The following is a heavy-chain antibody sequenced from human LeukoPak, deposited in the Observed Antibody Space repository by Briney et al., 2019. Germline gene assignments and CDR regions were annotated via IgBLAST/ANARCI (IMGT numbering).Heavy chain of an antibody. V-gene: IGHV5-51*01. CDR3: ATVSSSYSSTFSFDY. CDR1: GXIFTNYF. J-gene: IGHJ4*02. Sequence: GESLKISCKGSGXIFTNYFIGWVRQMPGKGLEWMGSIYPGDSDARYSPSFQGQVTISADKSISTAYLQWGSLKASDTAMYYCATVSSSYSSTFSFDYWGQGTLVTVSS. D-gene: IGHD6-13*01. CDR2: IYPGDSDA.